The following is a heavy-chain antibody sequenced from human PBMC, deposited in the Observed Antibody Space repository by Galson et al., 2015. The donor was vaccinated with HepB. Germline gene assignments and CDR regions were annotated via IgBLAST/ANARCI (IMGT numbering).Heavy chain of an antibody. Sequence: SLRLSCAASGFTFSNYAMSWVRQAPGKGLEWVTGISGSGDITSYADSVKGHFTISRDNSKNTLYLQMNSLRAEDTAIYYCVKHKVPMARNRRDEYWGQGTLVTVSS. CDR1: GFTFSNYA. CDR3: VKHKVPMARNRRDEY. D-gene: IGHD5-24*01. CDR2: ISGSGDIT. V-gene: IGHV3-23*01. J-gene: IGHJ4*02.